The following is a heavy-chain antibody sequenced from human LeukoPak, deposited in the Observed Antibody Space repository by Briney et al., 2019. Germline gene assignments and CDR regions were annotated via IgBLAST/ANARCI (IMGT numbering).Heavy chain of an antibody. J-gene: IGHJ4*02. Sequence: ASVKVSCKASGYTFTSYGISWVRQAPGQGLEWMGWISAYNGNTNYAQKLQGRVTMATDTSTSTAYMELRSLRSDDTAVYYCASIVRQWLVRPGRHYFDYWGQGTLVTVSS. V-gene: IGHV1-18*01. D-gene: IGHD6-19*01. CDR1: GYTFTSYG. CDR2: ISAYNGNT. CDR3: ASIVRQWLVRPGRHYFDY.